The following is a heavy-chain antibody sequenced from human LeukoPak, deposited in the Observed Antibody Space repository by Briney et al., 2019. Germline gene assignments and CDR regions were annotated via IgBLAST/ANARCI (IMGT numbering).Heavy chain of an antibody. V-gene: IGHV4-39*01. D-gene: IGHD2-15*01. J-gene: IGHJ5*02. CDR1: GGSISSSSYY. CDR3: ARVVVAAIWFDP. Sequence: SETLSLTCTVSGGSISSSSYYWGWIRQPPGKGLEWIGRIYYSGSTYYNPSLKSRVTISVDTSKNQFSLKLSSVTAADTAVYYCARVVVAAIWFDPWGQGTLVTVSS. CDR2: IYYSGST.